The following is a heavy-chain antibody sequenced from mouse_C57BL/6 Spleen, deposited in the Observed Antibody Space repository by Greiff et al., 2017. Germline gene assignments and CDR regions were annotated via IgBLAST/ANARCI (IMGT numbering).Heavy chain of an antibody. J-gene: IGHJ4*01. CDR1: GYTFTSYG. Sequence: QVHVKQSGAELARPGASVKLSCKASGYTFTSYGISWVKQRTGQGLEWIGEIYPRSGNTYYNEKFKGKATLTADKSSSTAYMELRSLTSEDSAVYFCARSQDYYGSATRAMDYWGQGTSVTVSS. CDR3: ARSQDYYGSATRAMDY. CDR2: IYPRSGNT. V-gene: IGHV1-81*01. D-gene: IGHD1-1*01.